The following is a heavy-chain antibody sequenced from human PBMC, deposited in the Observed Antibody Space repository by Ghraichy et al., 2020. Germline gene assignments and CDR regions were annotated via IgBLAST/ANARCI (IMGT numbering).Heavy chain of an antibody. D-gene: IGHD6-13*01. CDR1: GGSISSSNW. Sequence: LTCAVSGGSISSSNWWSWVRQPPGKGLEWIGEIYHSGSTNYNPSLKSRVTISVDKSKNQFSLKLSSVTAADTAVYYCARRAWPYSSSWYVFDYWGQGTLVTVSS. J-gene: IGHJ4*02. CDR3: ARRAWPYSSSWYVFDY. V-gene: IGHV4-4*02. CDR2: IYHSGST.